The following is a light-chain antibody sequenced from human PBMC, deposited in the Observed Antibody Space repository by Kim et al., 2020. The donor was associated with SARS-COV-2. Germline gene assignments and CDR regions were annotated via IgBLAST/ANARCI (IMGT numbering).Light chain of an antibody. CDR3: QAWDFNRV. CDR2: QNY. V-gene: IGLV3-1*01. Sequence: VSVPPTQTATLTDTGDNLGDKYICWYQQKSGQSPVLVIYQNYKRPSGIPERFSGSNSGNTATLTISGTQAMDEADYYCQAWDFNRVFGRGTRLTVL. CDR1: NLGDKY. J-gene: IGLJ3*02.